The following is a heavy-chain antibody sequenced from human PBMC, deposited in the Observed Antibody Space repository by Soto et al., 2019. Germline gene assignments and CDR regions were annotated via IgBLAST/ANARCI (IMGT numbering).Heavy chain of an antibody. CDR3: LYYDFWSGYGYGMDV. V-gene: IGHV3-49*03. CDR1: GFTFGDYA. J-gene: IGHJ6*02. D-gene: IGHD3-3*01. Sequence: PGGSLRLSCTASGFTFGDYAMSWFRQAPGKGLEWVGFIRSKAYGGTTEYAASVKGRFTISRDDSKSIAYLQMNSLKTEDTAVYYCLYYDFWSGYGYGMDVWGPGTTVTVSS. CDR2: IRSKAYGGTT.